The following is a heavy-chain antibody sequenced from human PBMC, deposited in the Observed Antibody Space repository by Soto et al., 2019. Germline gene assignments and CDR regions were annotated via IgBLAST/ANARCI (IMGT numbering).Heavy chain of an antibody. D-gene: IGHD6-19*01. V-gene: IGHV4-34*01. Sequence: QVHLQQWGAGLLKPSETLSLTCRVYGVSFSAYYWSWIRQPPGEGLEWIGEINHSGSTNYNPSLKGRVTISIDTSKNQFSLMLTSVTAADTAVYYCARSVAGPDYWGQGTLVTVSS. J-gene: IGHJ4*02. CDR3: ARSVAGPDY. CDR2: INHSGST. CDR1: GVSFSAYY.